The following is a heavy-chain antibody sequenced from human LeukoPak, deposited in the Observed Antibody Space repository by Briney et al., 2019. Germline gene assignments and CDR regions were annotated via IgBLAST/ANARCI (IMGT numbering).Heavy chain of an antibody. CDR3: ARQNYDSSGCPFDY. J-gene: IGHJ4*02. D-gene: IGHD3-22*01. CDR1: GGSISSSSYY. Sequence: PSETLSLTCTVSGGSISSSSYYWGWIRQPPGKGLEWIGSIYYSGSTYYNPSLKSRVTISVDTSRNQFSLKLSSVTAADTAVYYCARQNYDSSGCPFDYWGQGTLVTVSS. V-gene: IGHV4-39*07. CDR2: IYYSGST.